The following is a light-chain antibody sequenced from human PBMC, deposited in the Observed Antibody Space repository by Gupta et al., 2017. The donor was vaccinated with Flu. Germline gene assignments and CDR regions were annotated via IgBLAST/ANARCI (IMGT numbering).Light chain of an antibody. CDR3: SSYAGNSDFLV. V-gene: IGLV2-8*01. CDR2: EFT. J-gene: IGLJ2*01. CDR1: SSDFGDYDY. Sequence: QSALPQPPSASGSPGHSVIISCTGTSSDFGDYDYVSWYQQHPGKAPKLMIYEFTERPSGVPDRFSGSKSGSTASLTVSRLQPEDEAVYYCSSYAGNSDFLVFGGGTKLTVL.